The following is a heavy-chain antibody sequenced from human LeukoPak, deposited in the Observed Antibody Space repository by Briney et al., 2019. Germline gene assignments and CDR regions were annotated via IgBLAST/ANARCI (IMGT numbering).Heavy chain of an antibody. D-gene: IGHD2-15*01. CDR1: GYSFTSYW. Sequence: GASLQISCKGSGYSFTSYWIGWVRQMPGKGLEWMGIIYPGDSDTRYSPSFQGQVTISADKSISTAYLQWSSLKASDTAMYYCARRARYCSGGSCQPDAFDIWGQGTMVTVSS. CDR3: ARRARYCSGGSCQPDAFDI. V-gene: IGHV5-51*01. CDR2: IYPGDSDT. J-gene: IGHJ3*02.